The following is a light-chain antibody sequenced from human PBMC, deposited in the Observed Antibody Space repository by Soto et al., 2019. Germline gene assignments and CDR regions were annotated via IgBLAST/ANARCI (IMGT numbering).Light chain of an antibody. CDR1: SSDIGGYNY. V-gene: IGLV2-14*03. CDR3: SSYTSSSTRAV. Sequence: QSALTQPASVSGSPGQSITISCTGTSSDIGGYNYVSWYQQYPGKAPKLMIYDVTNRPSGVSNRFSGSKSGNTASLTISGLQAEDEADYYCSSYTSSSTRAVFGGGTNLTVL. J-gene: IGLJ2*01. CDR2: DVT.